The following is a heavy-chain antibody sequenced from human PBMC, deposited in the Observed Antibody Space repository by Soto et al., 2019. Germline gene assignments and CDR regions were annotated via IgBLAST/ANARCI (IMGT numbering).Heavy chain of an antibody. Sequence: EVQLVESGGGLVQPGGSLRLSCAASGFTFSSYSMNWVRQAPGKGLEWVSYISSSSSTIYYADSVKGRFTISRDNAKNSLYLQMNSLGGEDTAVYYCARVNCSGGSCYFWAFDYWGQGTLVTVSS. J-gene: IGHJ4*02. V-gene: IGHV3-48*01. CDR3: ARVNCSGGSCYFWAFDY. CDR1: GFTFSSYS. CDR2: ISSSSSTI. D-gene: IGHD2-15*01.